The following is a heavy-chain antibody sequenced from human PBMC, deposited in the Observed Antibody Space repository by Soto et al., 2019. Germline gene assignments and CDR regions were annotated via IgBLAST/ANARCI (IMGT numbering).Heavy chain of an antibody. J-gene: IGHJ5*02. V-gene: IGHV4-31*03. CDR3: AREGDYYGSGNLGYNWFDP. CDR1: GGSISSGGYY. D-gene: IGHD3-10*01. CDR2: IYYSGST. Sequence: TSETLSLTCTVSGGSISSGGYYWSWIRQHPGKGLEWIGYIYYSGSTYYNPSLKSRVTISVDTSKNQFSLKLSSVTAADTAVYYCAREGDYYGSGNLGYNWFDPWGQGTLVTVSS.